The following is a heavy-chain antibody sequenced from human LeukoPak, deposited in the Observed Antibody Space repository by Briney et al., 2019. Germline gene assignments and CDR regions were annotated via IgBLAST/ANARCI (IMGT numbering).Heavy chain of an antibody. D-gene: IGHD1-26*01. J-gene: IGHJ4*02. V-gene: IGHV1-2*04. CDR3: ARETSGSYFYY. Sequence: ASVKVSCKASGYAFTGYYMHWVRQAPGQGLEWMGWINPNSGGTNYAQKFQGWVTMTRDTSISTAYMELSRLRSDDTAVYYCARETSGSYFYYWGQGTLVTVSS. CDR1: GYAFTGYY. CDR2: INPNSGGT.